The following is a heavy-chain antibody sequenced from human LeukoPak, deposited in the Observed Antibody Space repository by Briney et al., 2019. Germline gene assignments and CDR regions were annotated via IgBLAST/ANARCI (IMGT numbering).Heavy chain of an antibody. D-gene: IGHD3-3*01. Sequence: GSSVKVSCKASGGTFSSYAISWVRQAPGQGLEWMGRIIPILGIANYAQKFQGRVTITADKSTSTAYMELSSLRSEGTAVYHCAVGSGYYGDAFDIWGQGTKVTVSS. CDR1: GGTFSSYA. CDR3: AVGSGYYGDAFDI. J-gene: IGHJ3*02. CDR2: IIPILGIA. V-gene: IGHV1-69*04.